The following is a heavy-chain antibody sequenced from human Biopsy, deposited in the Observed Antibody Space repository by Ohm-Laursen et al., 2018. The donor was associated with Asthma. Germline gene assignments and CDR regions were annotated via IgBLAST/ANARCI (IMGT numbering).Heavy chain of an antibody. V-gene: IGHV1-3*01. CDR1: GYTFINYA. CDR3: ARDEKRDFWSGYSKNWFDP. Sequence: ASVKVSCKASGYTFINYAIHWVRQAPGQRLEWMGWINAGNGNTKYSQKFQGRVTISRDTSASTAYMDLRSLRSDDTAVYYCARDEKRDFWSGYSKNWFDPWGQGTLVTVSS. CDR2: INAGNGNT. J-gene: IGHJ5*02. D-gene: IGHD3-3*01.